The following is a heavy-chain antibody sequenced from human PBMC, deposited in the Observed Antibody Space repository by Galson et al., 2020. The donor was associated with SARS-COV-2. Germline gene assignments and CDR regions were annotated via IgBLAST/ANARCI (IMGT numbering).Heavy chain of an antibody. D-gene: IGHD5-18*01. J-gene: IGHJ4*02. V-gene: IGHV4-59*01. CDR2: TYYSGSN. CDR1: GGSISNYH. CDR3: AGLWLTGID. Sequence: SETLSLTCTVSGGSISNYHWSCLRQPQRQELQCLGYTYYSGSNNHNPSLRSRVTISIDTSKNQFSLNLSSMTAADTAGYYCAGLWLTGIDWGQGTLVTVSS.